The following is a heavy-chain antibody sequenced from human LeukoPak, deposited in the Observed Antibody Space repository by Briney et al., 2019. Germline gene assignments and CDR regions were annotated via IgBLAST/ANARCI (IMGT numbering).Heavy chain of an antibody. D-gene: IGHD3-10*01. Sequence: GGSLRLSCAASGFTFSDYWMSWIRQAPGKGLEWVAHIKQDGSDEYYVDSVKGRFTISRDNAKNSLSLQMNRLRADDTAVYYCARGGVRGVIIRPVDYWGQGSLVSVSS. CDR3: ARGGVRGVIIRPVDY. V-gene: IGHV3-7*01. J-gene: IGHJ4*02. CDR2: IKQDGSDE. CDR1: GFTFSDYW.